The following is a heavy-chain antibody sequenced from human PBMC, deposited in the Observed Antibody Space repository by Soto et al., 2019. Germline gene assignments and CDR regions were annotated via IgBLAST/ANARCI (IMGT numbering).Heavy chain of an antibody. J-gene: IGHJ4*02. CDR2: ISGSGGRS. Sequence: EVQLLDSGGGLVQPGGSLRLSCAASGFTFSNYAMTWVRQGPGKGLEWVSGISGSGGRSYYADSVKGRFTISRDNSKSTLYLQMNSLRAEDTAFYYFAKAYFVWSSEQPYYFDYWGQGTLVTVSS. CDR3: AKAYFVWSSEQPYYFDY. D-gene: IGHD3-16*01. CDR1: GFTFSNYA. V-gene: IGHV3-23*01.